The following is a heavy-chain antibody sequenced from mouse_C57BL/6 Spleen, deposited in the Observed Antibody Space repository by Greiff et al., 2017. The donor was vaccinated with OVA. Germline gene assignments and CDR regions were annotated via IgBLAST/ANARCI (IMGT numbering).Heavy chain of an antibody. Sequence: EVKLMESEGGLVQPGSSMKLSCTASGFTFSDYYMAWVRQVPEKGLEWVANINYDGSSTYYLDSLKSRFIISRDNAKNILYLQMNSLKSEDTATYYCARGGYGSSYPYAMDYWGQGTSVTVSS. CDR3: ARGGYGSSYPYAMDY. CDR2: INYDGSST. V-gene: IGHV5-16*01. CDR1: GFTFSDYY. J-gene: IGHJ4*01. D-gene: IGHD1-1*01.